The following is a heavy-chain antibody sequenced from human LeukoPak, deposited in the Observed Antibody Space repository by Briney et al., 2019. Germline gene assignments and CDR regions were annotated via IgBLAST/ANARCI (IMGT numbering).Heavy chain of an antibody. CDR2: INPNSGGT. CDR1: GYTFTGYY. CDR3: ARGIAARPSTSFDY. Sequence: ASVEVSRKASGYTFTGYYMHWVRQAPGQGLEWMGWINPNSGGTNYAQKFQGWVTMTRDTSISTAYMELSRLRSDDTAVYYCARGIAARPSTSFDYWGQGTLVTVSS. D-gene: IGHD6-6*01. V-gene: IGHV1-2*04. J-gene: IGHJ4*02.